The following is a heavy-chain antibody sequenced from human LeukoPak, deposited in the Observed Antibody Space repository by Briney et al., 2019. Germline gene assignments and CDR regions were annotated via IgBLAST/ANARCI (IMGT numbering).Heavy chain of an antibody. V-gene: IGHV3-7*01. CDR3: ARARFAPLPDV. CDR1: GFTFSSYR. J-gene: IGHJ4*02. Sequence: PGGSLRLSCAASGFTFSSYRMNWVRQAPGKGLEWVADMNQDGGVKYYVDSVKGRFIISRDNAKDSLYLQMNSLTAEDTAVYYWARARFAPLPDVWGQGTLVTVSS. CDR2: MNQDGGVK. D-gene: IGHD3-16*01.